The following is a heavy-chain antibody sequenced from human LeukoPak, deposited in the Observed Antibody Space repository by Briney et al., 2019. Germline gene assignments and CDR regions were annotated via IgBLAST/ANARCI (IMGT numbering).Heavy chain of an antibody. CDR3: AKDEEVSAWGVPKDSYFDY. CDR1: GFTFSSYA. V-gene: IGHV3-23*01. J-gene: IGHJ4*02. D-gene: IGHD3-10*01. Sequence: PGGSLRLSCAASGFTFSSYAMSWVRQAPGKGLEWVSAISGSGGSTYYADSVKGRFTISRDNSKNTLYLQMNSLRAEDTAVYYCAKDEEVSAWGVPKDSYFDYWGQGTLVTVSS. CDR2: ISGSGGST.